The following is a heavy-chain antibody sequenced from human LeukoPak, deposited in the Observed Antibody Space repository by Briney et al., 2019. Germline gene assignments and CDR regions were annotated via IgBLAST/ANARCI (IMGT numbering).Heavy chain of an antibody. J-gene: IGHJ4*02. CDR2: IYPGDSDT. D-gene: IGHD2-15*01. CDR3: ESLGYYSGRSCYAPHY. CDR1: GYSFTSYW. V-gene: IGHV5-51*01. Sequence: GESLKISCKGSGYSFTSYWIGWVRQIPGKGLEWMGIIYPGDSDTRYSPSFQGQVTISPDKSISTAYLQWRTPNASDTAMYYCESLGYYSGRSCYAPHYWGQGTLVTVSS.